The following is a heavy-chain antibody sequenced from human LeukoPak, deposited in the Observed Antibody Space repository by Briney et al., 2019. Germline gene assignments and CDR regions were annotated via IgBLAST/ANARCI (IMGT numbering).Heavy chain of an antibody. D-gene: IGHD1-26*01. CDR1: GFTFSSYW. CDR2: IKQDGSEK. Sequence: PGGSLRLSCAASGFTFSSYWMSWVRQAPGKGLEWVANIKQDGSEKYYVDSVKGRFTISRDNAKNSLYLQMNSLRAEDTAVYYCARGPWGELLSGYFDYWGQGTLVTVSS. J-gene: IGHJ4*02. CDR3: ARGPWGELLSGYFDY. V-gene: IGHV3-7*01.